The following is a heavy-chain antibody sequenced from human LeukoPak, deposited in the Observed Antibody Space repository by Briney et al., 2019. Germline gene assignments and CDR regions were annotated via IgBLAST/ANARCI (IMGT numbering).Heavy chain of an antibody. D-gene: IGHD1-26*01. V-gene: IGHV3-23*01. Sequence: GGSLRLSCAASGFTFSSYAMSWVRQAPGKGLEWVSAISGSGGSTYYADSVKGRFTISRDNSKNTLYLQMNSLRAEDTAVYYRAKESSGSYYYYYMDVWGKGTTVTVSS. CDR2: ISGSGGST. J-gene: IGHJ6*03. CDR3: AKESSGSYYYYYMDV. CDR1: GFTFSSYA.